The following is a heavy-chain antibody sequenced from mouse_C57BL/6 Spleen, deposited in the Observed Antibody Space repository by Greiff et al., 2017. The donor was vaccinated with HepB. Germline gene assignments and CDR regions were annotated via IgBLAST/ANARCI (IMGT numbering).Heavy chain of an antibody. D-gene: IGHD2-4*01. V-gene: IGHV1-39*01. Sequence: VHVKQSGPELVKPGASVKISCKASGYSFTDYNMNWVKQSNGKSLEWIGVINPNYGTTSYNQKFKGKATLTVDQSSSTAYMQLNSLTSEDAAVYYCARDEYDGGYAMDYWGQGTSVTVSS. CDR1: GYSFTDYN. CDR2: INPNYGTT. J-gene: IGHJ4*01. CDR3: ARDEYDGGYAMDY.